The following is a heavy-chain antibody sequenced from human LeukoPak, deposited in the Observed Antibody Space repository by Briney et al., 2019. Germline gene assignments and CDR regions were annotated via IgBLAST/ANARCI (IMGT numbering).Heavy chain of an antibody. J-gene: IGHJ4*02. Sequence: GGSLRLSCAASGFTFSSYSMNWVRQAPGKGLEWVSSISSSSSYIYHADSVKGRFTISRDNAKNSLYLQMNSLRAEDTAVYYCARGLDVWAMVPRGPYYFDYWGQGTLVTVSS. V-gene: IGHV3-21*01. CDR3: ARGLDVWAMVPRGPYYFDY. D-gene: IGHD5-18*01. CDR1: GFTFSSYS. CDR2: ISSSSSYI.